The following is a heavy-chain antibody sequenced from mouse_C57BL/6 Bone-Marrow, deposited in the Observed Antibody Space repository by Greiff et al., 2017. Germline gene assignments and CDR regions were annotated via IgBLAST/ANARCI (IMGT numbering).Heavy chain of an antibody. D-gene: IGHD2-5*01. CDR3: GRPYYSNDWYFDV. CDR1: GYTFTSYW. Sequence: QVQLQQPGAELVKPGASVKMSCKASGYTFTSYWITWVKQRPGQGLEWIGDIYPGSGSTNYNEKFKSKATLTADTSSSTAYMQLSSLTSEDSAVYYCGRPYYSNDWYFDVWGTGTTVTVSS. V-gene: IGHV1-55*01. CDR2: IYPGSGST. J-gene: IGHJ1*03.